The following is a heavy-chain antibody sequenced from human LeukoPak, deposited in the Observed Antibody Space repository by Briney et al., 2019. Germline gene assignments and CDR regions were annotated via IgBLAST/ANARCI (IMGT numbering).Heavy chain of an antibody. CDR2: INTDGST. CDR1: GFTFSNTW. V-gene: IGHV3-74*01. J-gene: IGHJ6*02. D-gene: IGHD2-2*01. Sequence: PGGSLRLSCEASGFTFSNTWMHWFRQAPGKALVWVSRINTDGSTTYADSVKGRFTISRDNAENTLYLQMHSLSVEDTAVYYCARDRYYAVDVWGQGTTVTVSS. CDR3: ARDRYYAVDV.